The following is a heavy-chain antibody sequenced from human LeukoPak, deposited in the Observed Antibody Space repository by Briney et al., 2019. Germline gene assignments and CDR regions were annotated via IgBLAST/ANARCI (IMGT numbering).Heavy chain of an antibody. D-gene: IGHD3-3*01. V-gene: IGHV3-7*01. CDR3: ARDRENNNFWSGYSG. CDR1: GFTFSRYW. Sequence: GGSLRLSCAASGFTFSRYWMSWVRQAPGKGLEWVANIKQDGSEKYYVDSVKDRFTISRDNAKNSLYLQVNNLRAEDTAVYYCARDRENNNFWSGYSGWGQGTLVTVSS. J-gene: IGHJ4*02. CDR2: IKQDGSEK.